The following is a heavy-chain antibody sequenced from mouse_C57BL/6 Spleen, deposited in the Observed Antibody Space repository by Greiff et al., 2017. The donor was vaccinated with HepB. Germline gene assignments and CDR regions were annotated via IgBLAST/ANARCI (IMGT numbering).Heavy chain of an antibody. V-gene: IGHV1-55*01. CDR3: ARKGYSNYGYAMDD. CDR1: GYTFTSYW. D-gene: IGHD2-5*01. Sequence: VQLQQSGAELVKPGASVKMSCKASGYTFTSYWITWVKQRPGQGLEWIGDIYPGSGSTNYNEKFKSKATLTVDTSSSTAYMQLSSLTSEDSAVYYCARKGYSNYGYAMDDWGQGTSVTVSS. CDR2: IYPGSGST. J-gene: IGHJ4*01.